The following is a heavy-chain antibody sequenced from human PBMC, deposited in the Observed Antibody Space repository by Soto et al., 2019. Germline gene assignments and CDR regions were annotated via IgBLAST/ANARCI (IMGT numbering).Heavy chain of an antibody. Sequence: PSQTLSLTCAISGDSVSSNSAAWNWIRQSPSRGLEWLGRTYYRSKWSTDYALSVKSRITINADTSKNQFSLQLNSVTPEDTAVYFCARGYCSGGSCLDFDFWGQATLVTVSS. CDR2: TYYRSKWST. CDR1: GDSVSSNSAA. CDR3: ARGYCSGGSCLDFDF. V-gene: IGHV6-1*01. D-gene: IGHD2-15*01. J-gene: IGHJ4*01.